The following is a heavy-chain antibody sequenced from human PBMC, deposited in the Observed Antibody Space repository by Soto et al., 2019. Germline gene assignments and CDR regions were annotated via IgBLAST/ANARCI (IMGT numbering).Heavy chain of an antibody. CDR3: ASHSFYYDSSGYYPPLGY. Sequence: SVKVSCKASGGTFSTYAINSVRQAPGQGLEWMAGIIPIFGKANYAQKFQDRVTITAEESKSTAYMELSSLRSEDTAVYYCASHSFYYDSSGYYPPLGYWGQGTMVTVSS. CDR2: IIPIFGKA. J-gene: IGHJ4*02. V-gene: IGHV1-69*13. D-gene: IGHD3-22*01. CDR1: GGTFSTYA.